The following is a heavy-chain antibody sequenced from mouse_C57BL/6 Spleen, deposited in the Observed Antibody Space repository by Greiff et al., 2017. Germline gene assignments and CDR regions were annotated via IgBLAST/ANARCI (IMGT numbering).Heavy chain of an antibody. CDR2: IYPGDGDT. J-gene: IGHJ2*01. Sequence: LVESGAELVKPGASVKISCKASGYAFSSYWMNWVKQRPGKGLEWIGQIYPGDGDTNYNGKFKGKATLTADKSSSTAYMQLSSLTSEDSAVYFCARWGDYGGVGYYFDYWGQGTTLTVSS. V-gene: IGHV1-80*01. D-gene: IGHD2-4*01. CDR3: ARWGDYGGVGYYFDY. CDR1: GYAFSSYW.